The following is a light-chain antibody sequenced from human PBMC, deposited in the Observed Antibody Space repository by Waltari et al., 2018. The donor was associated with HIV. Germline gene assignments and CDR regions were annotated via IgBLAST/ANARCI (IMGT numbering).Light chain of an antibody. J-gene: IGKJ2*01. CDR2: WAS. V-gene: IGKV4-1*01. CDR3: QQYLFPPRFT. CDR1: RPLLYSSNNKDY. Sequence: DTVLIPSPDSFVVSLGDRASIKSKSRRPLLYSSNNKDYLAGCQLKPGQTPKLLFYWASTRESGVPDRFTASGSRADFALTITNLQAEDVAVYYCQQYLFPPRFTFGQWTKLQI.